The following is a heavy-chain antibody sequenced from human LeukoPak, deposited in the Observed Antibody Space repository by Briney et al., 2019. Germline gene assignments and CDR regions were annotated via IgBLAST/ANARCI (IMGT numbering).Heavy chain of an antibody. Sequence: SGGSLRLSCAASGFIFSSYAMHWVRQAPGKGLEWVSFVSCDGSNKYYADSVKGRFTISRDNSKNTLSLQMNSLRAEDTAVYYCATRFRLGELSRLDYWRRGTLVTVSS. D-gene: IGHD3-10*01. J-gene: IGHJ4*02. CDR3: ATRFRLGELSRLDY. CDR2: VSCDGSNK. V-gene: IGHV3-30*04. CDR1: GFIFSSYA.